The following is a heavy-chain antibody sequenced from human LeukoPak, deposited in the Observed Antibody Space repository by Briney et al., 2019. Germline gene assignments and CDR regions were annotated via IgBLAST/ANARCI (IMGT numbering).Heavy chain of an antibody. CDR2: IYYSGST. CDR3: ARVSVKRRFIAAHTLNWFDP. J-gene: IGHJ5*02. CDR1: GGFITSSTYY. D-gene: IGHD6-6*01. Sequence: SETLSLTCTVSGGFITSSTYYWGWIRQPPGKGLEWIGTIYYSGSTYYNPSLKSRVTISVDTSKNQFSLKLSSVTAADTAVYYCARVSVKRRFIAAHTLNWFDPWGQGTLVTVSS. V-gene: IGHV4-39*07.